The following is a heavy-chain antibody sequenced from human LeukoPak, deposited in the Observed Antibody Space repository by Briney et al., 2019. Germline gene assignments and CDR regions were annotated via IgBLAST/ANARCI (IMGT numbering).Heavy chain of an antibody. V-gene: IGHV4-4*07. D-gene: IGHD1-26*01. CDR2: IYTSGST. CDR3: ARELSGSYWSAFDI. Sequence: SETLSLTCFVSGGSISSYYWSWIRQPAGKGLEWIGRIYTSGSTNYNPSLKSRVTMSVDTSKNQFSLKLSSVTAADTAVYYCARELSGSYWSAFDIWGQGTMVTVSS. CDR1: GGSISSYY. J-gene: IGHJ3*02.